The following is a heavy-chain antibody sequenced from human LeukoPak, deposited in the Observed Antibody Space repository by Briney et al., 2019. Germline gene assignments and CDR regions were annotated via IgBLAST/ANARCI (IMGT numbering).Heavy chain of an antibody. Sequence: PGGSLRLSCAASGFTFSDYYMSWIRQAPGKGLEWVSYISSSGSIIYYADSVKGRFTISRDNAKNSLYLQMNSLRAEDTAVYYCARENNRYCSGGSCYHLDYWGQGTLVTVSS. D-gene: IGHD2-15*01. CDR3: ARENNRYCSGGSCYHLDY. V-gene: IGHV3-11*01. J-gene: IGHJ4*02. CDR2: ISSSGSII. CDR1: GFTFSDYY.